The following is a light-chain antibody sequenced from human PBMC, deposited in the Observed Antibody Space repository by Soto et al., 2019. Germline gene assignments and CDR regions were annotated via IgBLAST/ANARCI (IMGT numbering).Light chain of an antibody. Sequence: QSVLTQPPSVSGAPGQRVTISCTGSSSNIGAGYDVHWYQQLPGTVPKLLIYRNNNRPSGVPDRFSASKSGASASLAITGLQAEDEADYYCQSYDNTLGGNVVFGEGTKVPVL. J-gene: IGLJ2*01. CDR3: QSYDNTLGGNVV. CDR1: SSNIGAGYD. CDR2: RNN. V-gene: IGLV1-40*01.